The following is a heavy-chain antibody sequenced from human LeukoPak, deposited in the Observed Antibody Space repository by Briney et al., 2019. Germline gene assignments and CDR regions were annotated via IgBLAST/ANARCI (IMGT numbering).Heavy chain of an antibody. CDR2: ISSSSSYI. CDR3: AREGTYCSSTSCYWLDY. Sequence: GGSLRLSCAASGFTFSTFTMSWVRQAPGKGLEWVSSISSSSSYIYYADSVKGRFTISRDNAKNSLYLQMNSLRAEDTAVYYCAREGTYCSSTSCYWLDYWGQGTLVTVSS. D-gene: IGHD2-2*01. J-gene: IGHJ4*02. CDR1: GFTFSTFT. V-gene: IGHV3-21*01.